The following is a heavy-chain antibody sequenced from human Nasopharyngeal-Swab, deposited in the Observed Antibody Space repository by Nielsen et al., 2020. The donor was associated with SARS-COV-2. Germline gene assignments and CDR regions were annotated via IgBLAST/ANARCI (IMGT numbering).Heavy chain of an antibody. CDR2: IYHSGST. V-gene: IGHV4-38-2*02. CDR3: AREQQYYFDY. D-gene: IGHD1-1*01. J-gene: IGHJ4*02. CDR1: GYSMNSGYY. Sequence: SETLSLTCAVSGYSMNSGYYWGWIRQPPGKGLEWIGSIYHSGSTYYNPSLKSRVTLSIDTSKNQFSLKLSSVTAADTAVYYCAREQQYYFDYWGQGTLVTVSS.